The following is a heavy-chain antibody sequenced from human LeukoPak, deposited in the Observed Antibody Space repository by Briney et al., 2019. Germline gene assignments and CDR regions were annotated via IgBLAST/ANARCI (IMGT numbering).Heavy chain of an antibody. CDR1: GGTFSSYA. CDR3: ASLYGYSYGYFDY. V-gene: IGHV1-69*05. Sequence: SVKVSCKASGGTFSSYAISWVRQAPGQGLEWMGGIIPIFGTANYAQKFQGRVTITTDESTSTAYMELSSLRSEDTAVYYYASLYGYSYGYFDYWGQGTLVTVSS. J-gene: IGHJ4*02. CDR2: IIPIFGTA. D-gene: IGHD5-18*01.